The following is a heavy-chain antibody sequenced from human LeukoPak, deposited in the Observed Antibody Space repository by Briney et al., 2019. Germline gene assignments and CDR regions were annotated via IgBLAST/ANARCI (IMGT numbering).Heavy chain of an antibody. D-gene: IGHD3-22*01. J-gene: IGHJ5*02. V-gene: IGHV1-2*02. Sequence: ASVKVSCKASGYTFTGYYMHWVRQAPGQGLEWMGWINPNSGGTNYAQKFQGRVTMTRDTSISTAYMELSRLRSDDTAVYHCARDRHYYDSSGYYPWGQGTLVTVSS. CDR2: INPNSGGT. CDR1: GYTFTGYY. CDR3: ARDRHYYDSSGYYP.